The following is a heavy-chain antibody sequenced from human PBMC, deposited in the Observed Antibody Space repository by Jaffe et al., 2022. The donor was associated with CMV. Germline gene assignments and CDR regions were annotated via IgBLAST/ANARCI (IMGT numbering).Heavy chain of an antibody. Sequence: EVQLVESGGGLVLPGGSLRLSCAASGFTFSSYWMHWVRQAPGKGLVWVSYINGDGSTTNYADSVKGRFTISRDNAKNTLYLQMNSLRTEDTAVYYCAGPFRTYGAFDIWGQGTMVTVSS. CDR1: GFTFSSYW. J-gene: IGHJ3*02. V-gene: IGHV3-74*01. CDR2: INGDGSTT. D-gene: IGHD3-10*01. CDR3: AGPFRTYGAFDI.